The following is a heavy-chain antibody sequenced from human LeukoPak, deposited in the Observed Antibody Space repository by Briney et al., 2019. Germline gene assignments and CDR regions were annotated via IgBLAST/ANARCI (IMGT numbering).Heavy chain of an antibody. V-gene: IGHV3-74*03. CDR3: AREVRVSGYDFDC. CDR1: GFTFSSYW. CDR2: INSDGSSI. D-gene: IGHD5-12*01. J-gene: IGHJ4*02. Sequence: PGGSLRLSCAASGFTFSSYWMHWVRQAPGKGLVWVSRINSDGSSIAYADSVKCRFTISRDNAKNTLYLQMNSLRVEDTAVYYCAREVRVSGYDFDCWGQGTLVTVSS.